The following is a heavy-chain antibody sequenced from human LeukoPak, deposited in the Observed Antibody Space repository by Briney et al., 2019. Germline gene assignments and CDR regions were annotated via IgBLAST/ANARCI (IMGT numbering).Heavy chain of an antibody. Sequence: ASVKVSCKASGYTFTSYYLHWVRQAPGQGLEWMGIIHPTVGDTTYAQKFQGRVTMTRDMSTGTVYMDLSSLRSEDTAVYYCARYGFSSVWQGGWHAFDIWGQGATVTVSS. V-gene: IGHV1-46*01. CDR1: GYTFTSYY. CDR3: ARYGFSSVWQGGWHAFDI. D-gene: IGHD6-25*01. CDR2: IHPTVGDT. J-gene: IGHJ3*02.